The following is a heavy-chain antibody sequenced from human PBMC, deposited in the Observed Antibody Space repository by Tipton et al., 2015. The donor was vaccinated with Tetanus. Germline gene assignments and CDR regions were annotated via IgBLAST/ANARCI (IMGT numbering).Heavy chain of an antibody. CDR1: GYTFTSYA. Sequence: QVQLVQSGAGVKKPGASVKVSCKASGYTFTSYAMHWVRQAPGQRLEWMGWINAGNGNTKYSQKFQGRVTITRDTSASTAYMELSSLRSEDTAVYYCARGGVGYCSSTSCYLFDPWGQGTLVTVSS. J-gene: IGHJ5*02. V-gene: IGHV1-3*01. CDR3: ARGGVGYCSSTSCYLFDP. CDR2: INAGNGNT. D-gene: IGHD2-2*01.